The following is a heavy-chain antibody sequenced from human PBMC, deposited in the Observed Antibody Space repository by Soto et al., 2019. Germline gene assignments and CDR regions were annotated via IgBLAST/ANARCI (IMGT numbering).Heavy chain of an antibody. CDR2: ISSSSSII. D-gene: IGHD3-10*01. V-gene: IGHV3-48*01. CDR1: GFTFSTYS. CDR3: ARQWFGELN. Sequence: PGGSLRLSCAASGFTFSTYSMTWVRQAPGKGLECISYISSSSSIIYYADSVRGRFTISRDNAKNSLYLQMISLRAEDTAVYYCARQWFGELNWGQGTLVTVSS. J-gene: IGHJ4*02.